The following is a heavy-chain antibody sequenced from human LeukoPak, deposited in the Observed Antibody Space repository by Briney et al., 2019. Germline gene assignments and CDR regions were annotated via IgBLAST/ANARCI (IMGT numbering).Heavy chain of an antibody. CDR2: IKQDGSEK. V-gene: IGHV3-7*01. Sequence: GGSLRLSCAASGFTLSSYWMSWVRQAPGKGLEWVANIKQDGSEKYYVDSVKGRFTISRDNAKNSLYLQMNSLRAEDTAVYYCARGPPRDWGHGTLVTVSS. D-gene: IGHD1-14*01. J-gene: IGHJ4*01. CDR1: GFTLSSYW. CDR3: ARGPPRD.